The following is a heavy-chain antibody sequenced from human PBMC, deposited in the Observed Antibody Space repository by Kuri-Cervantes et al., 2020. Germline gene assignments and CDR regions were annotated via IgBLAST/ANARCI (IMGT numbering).Heavy chain of an antibody. CDR2: FDPEDGET. D-gene: IGHD3-10*01. V-gene: IGHV1-24*01. J-gene: IGHJ3*02. CDR1: GYTLTELS. CDR3: ATDGYGSGSGDTFDI. Sequence: ASVKVSCKVSGYTLTELSMHWVRQAPGKGLEWMGGFDPEDGETIYAQKFQGRVTMTEDTSTDTDYMELSSLRSEDTAVYYCATDGYGSGSGDTFDIWGQGTMVTVSS.